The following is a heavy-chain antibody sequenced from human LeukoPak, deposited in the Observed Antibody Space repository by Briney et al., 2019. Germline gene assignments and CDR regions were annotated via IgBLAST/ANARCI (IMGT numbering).Heavy chain of an antibody. CDR3: ARGASNWEFDY. CDR1: GGSFSGYY. D-gene: IGHD7-27*01. Sequence: PSETLSLTCAVYGGSFSGYYWSWIRQPPGKGLEWIGEINHNGSTNYNPSLKSRVTISVDTSKNQFSLKLSSVTAADTAVYYCARGASNWEFDYWGQGTLVTVSS. V-gene: IGHV4-34*01. CDR2: INHNGST. J-gene: IGHJ4*02.